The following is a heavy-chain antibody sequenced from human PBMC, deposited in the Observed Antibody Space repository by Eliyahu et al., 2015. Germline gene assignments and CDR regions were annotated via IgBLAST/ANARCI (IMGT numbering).Heavy chain of an antibody. J-gene: IGHJ6*03. CDR1: GFTVSSNY. V-gene: IGHV3-53*02. CDR3: ARGTQRYCTNGVCYQGAGPTSMDV. CDR2: IYSGGST. Sequence: EVQLVETGGGLIQPGGSLRLSCAASGFTVSSNYMXXVRRAPGKGLEWVSVIYSGGSTYYADSVKGRFTISRDNSKNTLYLQMNSLRAEDTAVYYCARGTQRYCTNGVCYQGAGPTSMDVWGKGTTVTVSS. D-gene: IGHD2-8*01.